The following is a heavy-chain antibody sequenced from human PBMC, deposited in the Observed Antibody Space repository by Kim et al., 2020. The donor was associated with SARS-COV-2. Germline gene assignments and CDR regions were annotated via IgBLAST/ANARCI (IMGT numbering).Heavy chain of an antibody. CDR2: ISYDGSNK. CDR3: AKLVGAGGGSDPPDY. V-gene: IGHV3-30*18. D-gene: IGHD2-15*01. J-gene: IGHJ4*02. Sequence: GGSLRLSCAASGFTFSSYGMHWVRQAPGKGLEWVAVISYDGSNKYYADSVKGRFTISRDNSKNTLYLQMNSLRAEDTAVYYCAKLVGAGGGSDPPDYWGQGTLVTVSS. CDR1: GFTFSSYG.